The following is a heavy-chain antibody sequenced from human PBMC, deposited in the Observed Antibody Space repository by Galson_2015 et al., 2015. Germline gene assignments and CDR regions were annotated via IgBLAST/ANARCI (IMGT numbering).Heavy chain of an antibody. Sequence: CAISGDSVSTHNAAWNWIRQSPSRGLEWLGRTYFRSKWYYDYEVSVKSRITINPDTSKNQYSLQLNSVTPEDTALYYCARDREGFDYWGQGTLLTVSS. CDR1: GDSVSTHNAA. V-gene: IGHV6-1*01. CDR2: TYFRSKWYY. CDR3: ARDREGFDY. D-gene: IGHD3-10*01. J-gene: IGHJ4*02.